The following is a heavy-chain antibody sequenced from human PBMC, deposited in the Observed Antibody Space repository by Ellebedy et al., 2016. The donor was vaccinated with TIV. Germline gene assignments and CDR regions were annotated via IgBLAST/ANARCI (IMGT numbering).Heavy chain of an antibody. CDR1: GFTFSDYY. CDR2: ISSSSAHT. J-gene: IGHJ4*02. V-gene: IGHV3-11*03. CDR3: ARYQYCSSTSCYLDY. Sequence: GGSLRLXXVASGFTFSDYYMSWIRQAPGKELEWLSYISSSSAHTNYADSVKGRFTSSRDNAKNSLYLQMNNLRAEDTAVYYCARYQYCSSTSCYLDYWGQGTLVTVSS. D-gene: IGHD2-2*01.